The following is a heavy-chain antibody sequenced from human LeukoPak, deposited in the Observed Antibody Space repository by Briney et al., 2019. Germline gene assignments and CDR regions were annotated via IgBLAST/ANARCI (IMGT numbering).Heavy chain of an antibody. V-gene: IGHV4-39*07. Sequence: SETLSLTCTVSGGSISSSSYYWGWIRQSPGKGLEWIGSIYYSGSTYYNPSLKSRVTISVDTSKNQFSLKLSSVTAADTAVYYCARDSRYYDILTGYSPVYFDYWGQGTLVTVSS. J-gene: IGHJ4*02. D-gene: IGHD3-9*01. CDR2: IYYSGST. CDR1: GGSISSSSYY. CDR3: ARDSRYYDILTGYSPVYFDY.